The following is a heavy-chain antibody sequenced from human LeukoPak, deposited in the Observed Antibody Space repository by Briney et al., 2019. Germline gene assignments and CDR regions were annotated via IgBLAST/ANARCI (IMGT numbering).Heavy chain of an antibody. J-gene: IGHJ4*02. V-gene: IGHV3-21*01. CDR3: ARGETAMVPLGGY. Sequence: GGSLRLYCAASGFTFSSYSMNWVRQAPGKGLEWVSSISSSSSYIYYADSVKGRFTISRDNAKNSLYLQMNSLRAEDTAVYYCARGETAMVPLGGYWGQGTLVTVSS. CDR2: ISSSSSYI. CDR1: GFTFSSYS. D-gene: IGHD5-18*01.